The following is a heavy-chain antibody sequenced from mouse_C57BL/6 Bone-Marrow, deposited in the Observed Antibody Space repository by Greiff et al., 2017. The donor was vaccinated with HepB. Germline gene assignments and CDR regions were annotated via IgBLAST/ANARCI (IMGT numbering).Heavy chain of an antibody. CDR2: IYPRSGNT. Sequence: VQLQESGAELARPGASVKLSCKASGYTFTSYGISWVKQRTGQGLEWIGEIYPRSGNTYYNEKFKGKATLTADKSSSTAYMELRSLTSEDSAVYFCALITRYYYAMDYWGQGTSVTVSS. J-gene: IGHJ4*01. D-gene: IGHD2-4*01. CDR1: GYTFTSYG. CDR3: ALITRYYYAMDY. V-gene: IGHV1-81*01.